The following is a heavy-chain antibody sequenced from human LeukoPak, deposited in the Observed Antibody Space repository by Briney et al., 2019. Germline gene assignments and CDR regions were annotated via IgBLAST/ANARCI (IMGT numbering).Heavy chain of an antibody. Sequence: SETLSLTCTVSGGSISSSSYYWGWIRQPPGKGLEWIGSIYYSGNTHYNPSLRSRVTISVDTSKNQFSLKLNSVTAADTAVYYCARVRINCSGGNCYSEHFDYWGQGTLVTVSS. CDR2: IYYSGNT. CDR1: GGSISSSSYY. J-gene: IGHJ4*02. V-gene: IGHV4-39*07. D-gene: IGHD2-15*01. CDR3: ARVRINCSGGNCYSEHFDY.